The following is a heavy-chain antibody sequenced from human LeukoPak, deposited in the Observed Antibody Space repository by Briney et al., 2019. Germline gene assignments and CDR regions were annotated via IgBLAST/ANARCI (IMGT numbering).Heavy chain of an antibody. CDR3: ARVGERAAAGTDYYGMDV. CDR1: GGSISSGGYY. Sequence: SETLSLTCTLSGGSISSGGYYCSWIRQHPGKGLEWIGYIYYSGSTYYNPSLKSRVTISVDTSKNQFSLKLSSVTAADTAVYYCARVGERAAAGTDYYGMDVWGQGTTVTVSS. CDR2: IYYSGST. V-gene: IGHV4-31*03. J-gene: IGHJ6*02. D-gene: IGHD6-13*01.